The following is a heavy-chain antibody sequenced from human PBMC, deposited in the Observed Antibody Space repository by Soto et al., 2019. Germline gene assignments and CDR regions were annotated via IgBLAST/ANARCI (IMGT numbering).Heavy chain of an antibody. Sequence: GASVKVSCKASGGTFSSYAISWVRQAPGQGLEWMGGIIPIFGTANYAQKFQGRVTITADESTSTAYMELSSLRSEDTAVYYCAAMARYSSGWYYSPPHDDWGQGTLVTVSS. CDR1: GGTFSSYA. D-gene: IGHD6-19*01. CDR3: AAMARYSSGWYYSPPHDD. CDR2: IIPIFGTA. V-gene: IGHV1-69*13. J-gene: IGHJ4*02.